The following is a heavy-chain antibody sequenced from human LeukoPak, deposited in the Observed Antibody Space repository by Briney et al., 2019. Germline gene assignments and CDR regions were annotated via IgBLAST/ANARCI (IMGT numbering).Heavy chain of an antibody. Sequence: TSQTLSLTCTVSGGSISSGGYYWSWIRQPPGKGLEWIGYIYHSGSTYYNPSLKSRVTISVDRSKNQFSLKLSSVTAADTAVYYCARDGPGISSEKDYYYYMDVWGKGTTVTVSS. CDR2: IYHSGST. D-gene: IGHD1-14*01. CDR1: GGSISSGGYY. V-gene: IGHV4-30-2*01. CDR3: ARDGPGISSEKDYYYYMDV. J-gene: IGHJ6*03.